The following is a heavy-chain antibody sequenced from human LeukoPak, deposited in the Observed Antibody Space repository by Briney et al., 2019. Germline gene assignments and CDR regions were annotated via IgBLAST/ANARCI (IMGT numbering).Heavy chain of an antibody. CDR3: SKATPPRDGXXXDY. D-gene: IGHD4-4*01. V-gene: IGHV3-30*18. Sequence: HPGGSLRLSCAASGFIFSSYGMPWVRQAPGKGLEWVAVISYDGRNKYYADSVKGRFTISRDNSKNTLYLQMNSLRAEDAAVYYCSKATPPRDGXXXDYWGQGTLVTVSS. J-gene: IGHJ4*02. CDR1: GFIFSSYG. CDR2: ISYDGRNK.